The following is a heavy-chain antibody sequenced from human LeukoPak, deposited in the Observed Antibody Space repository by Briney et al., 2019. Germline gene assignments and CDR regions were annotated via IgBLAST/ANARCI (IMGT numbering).Heavy chain of an antibody. CDR1: GFTFGDYY. CDR2: ISSSSKNI. D-gene: IGHD2-15*01. V-gene: IGHV3-11*01. Sequence: PGGSLRLSCAASGFTFGDYYMTWIRQAPGKGLEWVSYISSSSKNIQYGNSVKGRFTISRDNAKSSLYLQMNSLRVDDTAIYYCARRNIAATYYFDYWGRGTLVTVSS. J-gene: IGHJ4*02. CDR3: ARRNIAATYYFDY.